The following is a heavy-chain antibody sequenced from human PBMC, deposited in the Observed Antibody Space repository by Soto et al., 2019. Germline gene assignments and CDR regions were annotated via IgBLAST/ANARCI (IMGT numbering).Heavy chain of an antibody. CDR1: GFTFSSYW. CDR2: INSDGSST. Sequence: GGSLRLSCAASGFTFSSYWMHWVRQAPGKGLVWVSRINSDGSSTSYADSVKGRFTISRDNAKNTLYLQMNSLRAEDTAVYYCARRIKRGSGDYGMDVWGQGTTVTVSS. J-gene: IGHJ6*02. V-gene: IGHV3-74*01. CDR3: ARRIKRGSGDYGMDV. D-gene: IGHD3-10*01.